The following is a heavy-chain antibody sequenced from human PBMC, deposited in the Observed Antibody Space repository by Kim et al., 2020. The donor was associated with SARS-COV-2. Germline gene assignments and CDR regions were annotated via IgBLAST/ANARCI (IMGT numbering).Heavy chain of an antibody. D-gene: IGHD2-15*01. Sequence: PPLKIRVTISVDTSKNQFSLKQSSVTAADTAVYYCARGPVGYCGKGYFDYWGQGTLVTISS. J-gene: IGHJ4*02. V-gene: IGHV4-34*01. CDR3: ARGPVGYCGKGYFDY.